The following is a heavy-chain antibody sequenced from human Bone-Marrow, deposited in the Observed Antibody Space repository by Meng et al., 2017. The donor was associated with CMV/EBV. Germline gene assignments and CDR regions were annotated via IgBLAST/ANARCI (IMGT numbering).Heavy chain of an antibody. Sequence: GGSLRLSCTASGFTFGDYAMSWVRQAPGKGLEWVGFIRSKAYGGTTEYAASVKGRFTISRDDYKSIAYLQMNSLKTEDTAVYYCTLIHGMIVVVNDYWGQGTLVTVSS. CDR3: TLIHGMIVVVNDY. CDR2: IRSKAYGGTT. D-gene: IGHD3-22*01. V-gene: IGHV3-49*04. J-gene: IGHJ4*02. CDR1: GFTFGDYA.